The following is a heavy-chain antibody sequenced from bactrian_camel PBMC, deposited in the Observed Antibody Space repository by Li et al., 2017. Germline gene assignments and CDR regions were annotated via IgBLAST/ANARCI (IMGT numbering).Heavy chain of an antibody. D-gene: IGHD2*01. Sequence: VQLVESGGGSVQAGGSLRLSCAASGDTYSRRCMGWFRQAPGREREGVATMSTTYNTQYAAAVKGRFTISQDNLKNTVYLQMNSLKPEDTAMYYCKTGSPRTSGAYCRRGDYWGQGTQVTVS. CDR3: KTGSPRTSGAYCRRGDY. CDR1: GDTYSRRC. CDR2: MSTTYNT. J-gene: IGHJ4*01. V-gene: IGHV3S53*01.